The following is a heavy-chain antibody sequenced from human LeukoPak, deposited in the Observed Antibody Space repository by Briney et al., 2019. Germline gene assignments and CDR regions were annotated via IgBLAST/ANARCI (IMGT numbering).Heavy chain of an antibody. CDR2: IYAGGTT. Sequence: GGSLRLSCAASGFTVSNKYMSWVRQAPGKGLEWVSFIYAGGTTYHADSVKGRFTISRDNADNTLYLHMNSLRADDTAVYYCARGVSSSWFFDLWGQGSLVIVSS. J-gene: IGHJ4*02. CDR1: GFTVSNKY. D-gene: IGHD6-19*01. V-gene: IGHV3-66*01. CDR3: ARGVSSSWFFDL.